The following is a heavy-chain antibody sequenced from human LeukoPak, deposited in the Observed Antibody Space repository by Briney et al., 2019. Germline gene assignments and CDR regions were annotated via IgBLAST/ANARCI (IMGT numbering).Heavy chain of an antibody. J-gene: IGHJ3*02. D-gene: IGHD1-14*01. V-gene: IGHV3-23*01. Sequence: GGSLRLSCAASGFTFSSYAMNWVRQAPGKGLEWVSAISGRTYYADSVKGRFTISRDHSRNTLYLQMNSLRAEDTALYYCAKENHENAFDIWGQGTMVTVSS. CDR1: GFTFSSYA. CDR3: AKENHENAFDI. CDR2: ISGRT.